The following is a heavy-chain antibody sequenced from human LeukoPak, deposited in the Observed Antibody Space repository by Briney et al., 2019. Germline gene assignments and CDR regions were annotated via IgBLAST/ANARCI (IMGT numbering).Heavy chain of an antibody. V-gene: IGHV3-30*04. CDR2: ISYDGSNE. CDR3: ARDSYGYDC. Sequence: GGSLRLSCAASGFTFSNYAMHWVRQAPGKGLEWVAVISYDGSNEYYTDSVKGRFTISRDNSKNTLYLQVNSLRADDTAVYYCARDSYGYDCWGQGTLVTVSS. J-gene: IGHJ4*02. D-gene: IGHD5-18*01. CDR1: GFTFSNYA.